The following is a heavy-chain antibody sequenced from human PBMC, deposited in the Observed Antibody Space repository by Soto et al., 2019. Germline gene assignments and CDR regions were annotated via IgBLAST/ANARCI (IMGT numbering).Heavy chain of an antibody. V-gene: IGHV3-66*01. CDR3: ARGDYGDYDLEYFQH. Sequence: GGSLRLSCAASGFTVSSNYMSWVRQAPGKGLEWVSVIYSGGSTYYADSVKGRFTISRDNSKNTLYLQMNSLRAEDTAVYYCARGDYGDYDLEYFQHWGQGTLVTVSS. CDR2: IYSGGST. J-gene: IGHJ1*01. D-gene: IGHD4-17*01. CDR1: GFTVSSNY.